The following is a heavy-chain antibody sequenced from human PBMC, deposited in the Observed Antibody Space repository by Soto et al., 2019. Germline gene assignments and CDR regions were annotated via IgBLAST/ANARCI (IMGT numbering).Heavy chain of an antibody. D-gene: IGHD3-22*01. Sequence: QVQLVQSGAEVKKPGASVKVSCKASGYTFTSYGISWVRQAPGQGLEWMGWISAYNGNTNYAQKLQGRVTMTTDTSTSTAYMELRSLRSDDTAVYFCAREGPGQWLNLGRDWFDPWGQGTLVTVSS. CDR1: GYTFTSYG. CDR3: AREGPGQWLNLGRDWFDP. V-gene: IGHV1-18*01. J-gene: IGHJ5*02. CDR2: ISAYNGNT.